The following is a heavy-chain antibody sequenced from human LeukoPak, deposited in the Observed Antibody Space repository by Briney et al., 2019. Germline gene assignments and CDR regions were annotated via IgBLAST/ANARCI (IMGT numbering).Heavy chain of an antibody. CDR2: IHNGGST. Sequence: GGSLRLSCAASGFIVSSTYMTWVRQAPGKGLEWVSVIHNGGSTYYADSVEGRFTISRDNSKNMLFLQMNSLRVEDTAVCYCASLARDYWGLGTLVTVSS. J-gene: IGHJ4*02. CDR3: ASLARDY. CDR1: GFIVSSTY. D-gene: IGHD3-3*02. V-gene: IGHV3-53*01.